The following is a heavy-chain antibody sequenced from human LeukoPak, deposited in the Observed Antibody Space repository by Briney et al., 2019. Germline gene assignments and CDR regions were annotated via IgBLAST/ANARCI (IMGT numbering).Heavy chain of an antibody. CDR1: GGSISSYY. CDR3: ARGGVTYYYDSSGFPAAFDI. CDR2: IYTSGST. Sequence: SETLSLTCTVSGGSISSYYWSWIRQPAGKGLEWIGRIYTSGSTNYNPSLKSRVTMSVDTSKNQFSLKLSSVTAADTAVYYCARGGVTYYYDSSGFPAAFDIWGQGTMVTVSS. D-gene: IGHD3-22*01. J-gene: IGHJ3*02. V-gene: IGHV4-4*07.